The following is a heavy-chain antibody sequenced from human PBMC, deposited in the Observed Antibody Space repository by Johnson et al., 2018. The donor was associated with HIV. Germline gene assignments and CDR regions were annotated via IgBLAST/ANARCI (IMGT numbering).Heavy chain of an antibody. Sequence: VQLVESGGGVVQPGRSLRLSCAASGFTFSSYAMHWVRQAPGKGLEWVAVISYDGSNKYYADSVKGRFTISRDNSKNTLYLQMNSLRAEDTAVYYCARDRSRQLLLTSDAVDIWGQGTMVTVSS. CDR2: ISYDGSNK. J-gene: IGHJ3*02. D-gene: IGHD2-15*01. CDR3: ARDRSRQLLLTSDAVDI. CDR1: GFTFSSYA. V-gene: IGHV3-30*04.